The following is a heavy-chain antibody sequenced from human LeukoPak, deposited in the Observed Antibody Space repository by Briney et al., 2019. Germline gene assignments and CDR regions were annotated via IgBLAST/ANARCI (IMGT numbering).Heavy chain of an antibody. D-gene: IGHD3-22*01. J-gene: IGHJ4*02. Sequence: ASVKVSCKTSGYTFTGYYIHWVRQAPGQGLEWMGSINPNINGTNYAQKFQGRVTMTRDTSISTAHMEVSGLRSDDTAVYYCARIYDSSGYYHPHLDCWGQGTLVTVSS. CDR2: INPNINGT. CDR3: ARIYDSSGYYHPHLDC. CDR1: GYTFTGYY. V-gene: IGHV1-2*02.